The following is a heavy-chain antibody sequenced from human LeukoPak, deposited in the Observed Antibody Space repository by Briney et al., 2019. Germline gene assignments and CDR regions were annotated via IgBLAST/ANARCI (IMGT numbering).Heavy chain of an antibody. D-gene: IGHD2-15*01. V-gene: IGHV3-23*01. CDR1: GFTFSSYA. J-gene: IGHJ6*03. CDR3: ARDEAHCSGGSCYSSYYYYYMDV. CDR2: ISSSGGST. Sequence: GGSLRLSCAVSGFTFSSYAMSWVRQAPGRGLEWVSGISSSGGSTPHADSVKGRFTISRDNAKNSLYLQMNSLRAEDTAVYYCARDEAHCSGGSCYSSYYYYYMDVWGKGTTVTISS.